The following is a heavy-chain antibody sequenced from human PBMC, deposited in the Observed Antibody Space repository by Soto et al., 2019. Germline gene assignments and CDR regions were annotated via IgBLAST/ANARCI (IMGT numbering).Heavy chain of an antibody. V-gene: IGHV3-30*18. CDR1: GFTFSSYG. J-gene: IGHJ6*02. CDR2: ISYDGSNK. CDR3: AKDYLPTTRDYYYGMDV. Sequence: QVQLVESGGGVVQPGRSVRLSCAASGFTFSSYGMHWVRQAPGKGLEWVAVISYDGSNKYYADSVKGRFTISRDNSKNTLYLQMNSLRAEDTAVYYCAKDYLPTTRDYYYGMDVWGQGTTVTVSS. D-gene: IGHD5-12*01.